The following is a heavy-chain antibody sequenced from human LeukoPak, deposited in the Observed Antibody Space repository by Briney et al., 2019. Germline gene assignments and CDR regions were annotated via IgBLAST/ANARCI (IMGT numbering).Heavy chain of an antibody. CDR2: IYTSGST. CDR3: ARATITSSSSWYSVWFDP. J-gene: IGHJ5*02. D-gene: IGHD6-13*01. CDR1: GGSISSYY. V-gene: IGHV4-4*07. Sequence: PSETLSLTCTVSGGSISSYYWSWIRQPAGKGLEWIGRIYTSGSTNYNPSLKSRVTMSVDTSKNQFSLKLSSVTAADTAVYYCARATITSSSSWYSVWFDPWGQGTLVTVSS.